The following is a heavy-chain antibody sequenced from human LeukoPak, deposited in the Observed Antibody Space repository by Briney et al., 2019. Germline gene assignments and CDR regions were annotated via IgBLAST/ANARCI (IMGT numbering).Heavy chain of an antibody. CDR1: RFTFRNYG. CDR2: ISYDGSNK. Sequence: GGSLRLSCAASRFTFRNYGMHWVRQAPGKGLEWVAVISYDGSNKYYADSVKGRFTISRDNSKNTLYLQMNSLRAEDTAVYYCAKSFADRYSSGWYGGYWGQGTLVTVSS. D-gene: IGHD6-19*01. J-gene: IGHJ4*02. V-gene: IGHV3-30*18. CDR3: AKSFADRYSSGWYGGY.